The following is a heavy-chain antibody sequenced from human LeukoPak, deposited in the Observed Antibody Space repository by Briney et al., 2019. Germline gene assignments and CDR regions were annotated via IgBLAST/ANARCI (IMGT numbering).Heavy chain of an antibody. CDR2: ISYDGSNK. V-gene: IGHV3-30-3*01. J-gene: IGHJ6*02. D-gene: IGHD3-3*01. Sequence: GGSLRLSCAASGFTFSSYAMHWVRQAPGKGLEWVAVISYDGSNKYYADSVKGRFTISRDNSKNTLYLQMNSLRAEDTAVYYCARDGDPRTTPAIYDFWSGYYTGYYYYGMDVWGQGTTVTVSS. CDR3: ARDGDPRTTPAIYDFWSGYYTGYYYYGMDV. CDR1: GFTFSSYA.